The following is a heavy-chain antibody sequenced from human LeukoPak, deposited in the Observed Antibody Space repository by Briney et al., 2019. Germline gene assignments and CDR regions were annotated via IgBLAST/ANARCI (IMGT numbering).Heavy chain of an antibody. V-gene: IGHV3-21*01. CDR1: GFTFSSYT. Sequence: RPGGSLRLSCAASGFTFSSYTMNWVRQAPGKGLEWVSAISSTSTYTYYADSLKGRFTISRDNAKNSLYLQMNSLRVEDTAVYYCARDRQVNWFDPWGQGTLVTVSS. J-gene: IGHJ5*02. CDR3: ARDRQVNWFDP. CDR2: ISSTSTYT.